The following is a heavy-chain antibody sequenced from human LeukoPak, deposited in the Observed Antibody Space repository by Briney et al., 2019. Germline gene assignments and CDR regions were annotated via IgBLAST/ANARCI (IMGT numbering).Heavy chain of an antibody. CDR1: GFTFSSYS. J-gene: IGHJ4*02. CDR3: ARADWDTAMIDY. D-gene: IGHD5-18*01. CDR2: ISSSSSYI. Sequence: GGSLRLACAASGFTFSSYSMNWVRQAPGKGLEWVSSISSSSSYIYYADSVKGRFTISRDNAKNSLYLQMNSLRAEDTAVYYCARADWDTAMIDYWGQGTLVTVSS. V-gene: IGHV3-21*01.